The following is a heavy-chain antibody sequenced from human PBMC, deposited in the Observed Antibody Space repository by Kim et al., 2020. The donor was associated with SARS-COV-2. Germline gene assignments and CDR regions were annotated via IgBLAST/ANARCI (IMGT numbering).Heavy chain of an antibody. CDR2: ISYDGSNK. V-gene: IGHV3-30-3*01. D-gene: IGHD6-13*01. CDR1: GFTFSSYA. Sequence: GGSLRLSCAASGFTFSSYAMHWVRQAPGKGLEWVAVISYDGSNKYYADSVKGRFTISRDNSKNTLYLQMNSLRAEDTAVYYCARIQAAAGRGLGLDYWGQGTLVTVSS. CDR3: ARIQAAAGRGLGLDY. J-gene: IGHJ4*02.